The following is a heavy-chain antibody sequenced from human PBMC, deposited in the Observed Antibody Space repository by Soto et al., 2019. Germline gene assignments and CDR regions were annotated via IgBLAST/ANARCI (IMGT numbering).Heavy chain of an antibody. D-gene: IGHD6-6*01. J-gene: IGHJ4*02. V-gene: IGHV1-2*02. CDR3: ERELGGRSSYLGY. CDR1: GSTFTGRY. CDR2: INPASGGA. Sequence: ASVTFSCSASGSTFTGRYIDWVRQAPGQWLEWMGWINPASGGATYAQKFQGRVSLTRDTSNSIAYMALSSLRSDGTAVYLCERELGGRSSYLGYWGQGTPVT.